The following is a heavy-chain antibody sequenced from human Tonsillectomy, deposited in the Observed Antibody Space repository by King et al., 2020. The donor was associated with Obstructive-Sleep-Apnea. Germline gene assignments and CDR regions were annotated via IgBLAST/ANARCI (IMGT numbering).Heavy chain of an antibody. CDR1: GYTFFKYA. CDR2: IRPYNADT. D-gene: IGHD6-13*01. CDR3: ARGRSSWSPAPAQDY. V-gene: IGHV1-18*01. Sequence: VQLVESGGEVKKPGASVKVSCKASGYTFFKYAITWVRQAPGQGLEWMGWIRPYNADTKYAQNLQGRVTMTTDTSTSTAYMEVRSLTSDDTAVYYCARGRSSWSPAPAQDYWGQGTLVTVSS. J-gene: IGHJ4*02.